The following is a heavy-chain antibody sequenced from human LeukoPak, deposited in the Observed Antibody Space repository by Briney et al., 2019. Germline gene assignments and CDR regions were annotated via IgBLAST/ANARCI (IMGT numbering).Heavy chain of an antibody. V-gene: IGHV4-34*01. J-gene: IGHJ5*02. CDR1: GGSFSGYY. CDR2: INHSGST. CDR3: ARVYIVVVVAADSAAWFDP. D-gene: IGHD2-15*01. Sequence: TSETLSLTCAVYGGSFSGYYWSWIRQPPGKGLEWIGEINHSGSTNYNPSLKSRVTISVDTSKNQFSLKLSSVTAADTAVYYCARVYIVVVVAADSAAWFDPWGQGTLVTVSS.